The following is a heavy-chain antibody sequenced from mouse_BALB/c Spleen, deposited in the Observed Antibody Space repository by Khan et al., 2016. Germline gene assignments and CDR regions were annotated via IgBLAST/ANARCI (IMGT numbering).Heavy chain of an antibody. CDR2: IDPYFGST. CDR1: GYSFTDYN. D-gene: IGHD2-1*01. J-gene: IGHJ3*01. V-gene: IGHV1-39*01. Sequence: VQLQQSGPEVEKPGASVKISCKASGYSFTDYNMNWVKQSNGKSLEWIGNIDPYFGSTSYNQKFKGKATLTVDKSSSTAYMQLKSLTSEDSSVYYCARERGNYVWFAYWGQGTLVTVSA. CDR3: ARERGNYVWFAY.